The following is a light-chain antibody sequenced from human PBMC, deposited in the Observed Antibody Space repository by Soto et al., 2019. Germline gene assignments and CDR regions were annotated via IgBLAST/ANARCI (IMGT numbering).Light chain of an antibody. Sequence: QWVRSHPASVCCPPGHSITISCTGTGGDVGFYNYVSWYQQHPGKAPRLLIYGVGNRPSGVSARFSGSKSGSTASLTISGLQAEEEADYYCCSYAHGSIYVFGTGTKVTVL. J-gene: IGLJ1*01. CDR2: GVG. CDR1: GGDVGFYNY. V-gene: IGLV2-14*01. CDR3: CSYAHGSIYV.